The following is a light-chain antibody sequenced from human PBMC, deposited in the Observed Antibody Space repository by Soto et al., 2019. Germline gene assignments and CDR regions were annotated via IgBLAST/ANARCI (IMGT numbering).Light chain of an antibody. V-gene: IGLV1-40*01. CDR3: QSYDSSLSGYV. CDR1: SSNIGAGYD. Sequence: QSVLTQPPSLYGAPGQRVTISCTGSSSNIGAGYDVHWYQQLPGTAPKVLIYGNSNRPSGVPDRFSGSKSGTSASLAITGLQAEDEADYYCQSYDSSLSGYVFGTGTKVTVL. J-gene: IGLJ1*01. CDR2: GNS.